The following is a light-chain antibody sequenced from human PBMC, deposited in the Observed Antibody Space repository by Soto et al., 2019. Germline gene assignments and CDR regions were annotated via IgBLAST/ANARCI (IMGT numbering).Light chain of an antibody. CDR1: SSDVGAYNY. CDR2: EVR. V-gene: IGLV2-14*01. CDR3: CSFAGSTTFYV. J-gene: IGLJ1*01. Sequence: QSVLTQPACVSGSPGQSITISCTGTSSDVGAYNYVSWYQQYPGKAPKVIIFEVRKRPSGVSNRFSGSKSGDTASLTISGLQAEDEADYYCCSFAGSTTFYVLGTGTKVTVL.